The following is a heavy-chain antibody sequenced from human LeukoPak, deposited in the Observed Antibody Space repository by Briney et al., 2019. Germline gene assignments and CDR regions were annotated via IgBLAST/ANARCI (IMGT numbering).Heavy chain of an antibody. J-gene: IGHJ4*02. CDR2: IWYDGSNK. CDR1: GFTFSNYG. Sequence: GRSLRLSCAASGFTFSNYGMHWVRQAPGKGLEWVAVIWYDGSNKYYADSVKGRFTISRDNSKNTLFLQMNSLRAEDTAVYYCAKDARRTNGWYFFDYWGQGTLVTVSS. D-gene: IGHD6-19*01. CDR3: AKDARRTNGWYFFDY. V-gene: IGHV3-33*06.